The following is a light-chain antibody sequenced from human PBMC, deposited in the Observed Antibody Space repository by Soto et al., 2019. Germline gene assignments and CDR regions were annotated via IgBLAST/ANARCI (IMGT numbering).Light chain of an antibody. Sequence: NFMLTQPHSVSESPGKTVTISCSGSSGSIARGYVQWYQQRPGSAPTTVIYDDDQRPSGVPDRFSGSIDSSSNSASLTISGLKTDDEADYYCSSYTSSSTGVFGTGTKVTVL. V-gene: IGLV6-57*02. CDR3: SSYTSSSTGV. CDR1: SGSIARGY. CDR2: DDD. J-gene: IGLJ1*01.